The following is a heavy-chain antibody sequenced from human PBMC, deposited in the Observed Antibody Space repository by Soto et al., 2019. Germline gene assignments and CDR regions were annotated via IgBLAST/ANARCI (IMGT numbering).Heavy chain of an antibody. CDR2: ISDYNGNT. D-gene: IGHD1-1*01. CDR1: GYTFTSYG. V-gene: IGHV1-18*01. CDR3: ARDNELFDY. Sequence: ASVKVSCKASGYTFTSYGIRWVRQAPGQGLEWMGWISDYNGNTNNAQKFQGRVTMTTDTSTSTAYMELRSLRSDDTAVYYCARDNELFDYWGQGTLVTVSS. J-gene: IGHJ4*02.